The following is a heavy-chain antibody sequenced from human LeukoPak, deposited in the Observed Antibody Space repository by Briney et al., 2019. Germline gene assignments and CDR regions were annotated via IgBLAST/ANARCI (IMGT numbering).Heavy chain of an antibody. CDR3: ARVGGSAYPSTGFDF. V-gene: IGHV4-4*02. CDR1: GGSINSRNW. CDR2: IHHSGST. J-gene: IGHJ5*01. D-gene: IGHD3-16*01. Sequence: SETLSLTCAVSGGSINSRNWWSWVRQPPGKGLEWIGEIHHSGSTNYNPSLKSRVTISVDKSKNQFSLNLSSVTAADTAVYNCARVGGSAYPSTGFDFWGQGTLVTVSS.